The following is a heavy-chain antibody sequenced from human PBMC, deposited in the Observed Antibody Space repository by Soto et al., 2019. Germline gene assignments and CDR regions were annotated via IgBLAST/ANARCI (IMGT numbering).Heavy chain of an antibody. CDR3: ARGSIPGSSWGRGYYFDY. J-gene: IGHJ4*02. CDR2: IWYDGSNK. D-gene: IGHD6-13*01. V-gene: IGHV3-33*01. CDR1: GFTFSSYG. Sequence: QVQLVESGGGVVQPGRSLRLSCAASGFTFSSYGMHWVRQAPGKGLEWVAVIWYDGSNKYYADSVKGRFTISRDNSKNTLYLQMNSLRGEDTAVYYCARGSIPGSSWGRGYYFDYWGQGTRVTVSS.